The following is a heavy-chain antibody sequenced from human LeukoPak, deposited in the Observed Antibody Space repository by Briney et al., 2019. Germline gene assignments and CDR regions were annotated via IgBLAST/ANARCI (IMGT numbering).Heavy chain of an antibody. D-gene: IGHD3-16*01. V-gene: IGHV4-59*08. CDR3: ARGGPVNWFDP. J-gene: IGHJ5*02. CDR2: ISYTGST. CDR1: GGPISHYY. Sequence: ASETLSLTCTVSGGPISHYYWSWIRQSPGKGLECIGYISYTGSTNYNPSLKSRVTISVDTSKNQFSLKLSSVTAADTAVYYCARGGPVNWFDPWGQGTLVTVSS.